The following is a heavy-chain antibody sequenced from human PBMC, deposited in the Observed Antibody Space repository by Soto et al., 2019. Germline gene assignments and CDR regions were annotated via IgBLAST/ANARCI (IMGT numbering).Heavy chain of an antibody. Sequence: SETLSLTYAVSGGSISSSSYYWGWIRQPPGKGLEWIGSIYYSGSTYYNPSLKSRVTISVDTSKNQFSLKLGSVTAADTAVYYCARDGELLGGLYYFDYWGQGTLVTVSS. D-gene: IGHD1-26*01. CDR1: GGSISSSSYY. V-gene: IGHV4-39*07. CDR2: IYYSGST. CDR3: ARDGELLGGLYYFDY. J-gene: IGHJ4*02.